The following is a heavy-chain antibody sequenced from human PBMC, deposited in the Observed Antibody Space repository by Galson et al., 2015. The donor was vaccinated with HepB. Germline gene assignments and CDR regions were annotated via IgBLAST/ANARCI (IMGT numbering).Heavy chain of an antibody. V-gene: IGHV3-48*04. CDR3: SRPPYYYDSSGYYYPNDAVDI. CDR2: ISSSSSTI. Sequence: SLRLSCAASGFTFSSYSMNWVRQAPGKGLEWVSYISSSSSTIYYADSVKGRFTISRDNAKNSLYLQMNSLRAEDTAVYYCSRPPYYYDSSGYYYPNDAVDIWGQGTMVTVSS. D-gene: IGHD3-22*01. J-gene: IGHJ3*02. CDR1: GFTFSSYS.